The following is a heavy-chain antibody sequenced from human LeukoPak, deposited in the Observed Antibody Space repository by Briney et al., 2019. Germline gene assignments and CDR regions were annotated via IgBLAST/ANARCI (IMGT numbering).Heavy chain of an antibody. Sequence: GGSLRLSCAASGFTFSSYAMSWVRRAPGKGLEWVSAISGSGGSTYYADSVKGRFTISRDNSKNTLYLQMNSLRAEDTAVYYCAKDRDYYDSSGYPDAFDIWGQGTMVTVSS. D-gene: IGHD3-22*01. J-gene: IGHJ3*02. CDR2: ISGSGGST. V-gene: IGHV3-23*01. CDR3: AKDRDYYDSSGYPDAFDI. CDR1: GFTFSSYA.